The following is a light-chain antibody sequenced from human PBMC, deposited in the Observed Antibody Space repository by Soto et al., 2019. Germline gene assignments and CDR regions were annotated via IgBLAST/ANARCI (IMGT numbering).Light chain of an antibody. V-gene: IGKV3-11*01. J-gene: IGKJ5*01. CDR1: QSVSSY. Sequence: EIVFTQYPATLSLSPGERATLSCRASQSVSSYLAWYQPKPGQAPRLLIYDASNRATGIPARSSGSGSGTDFTLTISRVEPEDFAVYYCQQYGSSSTFGQGTRLEIK. CDR2: DAS. CDR3: QQYGSSST.